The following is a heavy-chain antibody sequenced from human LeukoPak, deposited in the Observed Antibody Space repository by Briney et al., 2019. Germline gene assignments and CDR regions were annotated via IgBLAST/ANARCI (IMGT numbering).Heavy chain of an antibody. D-gene: IGHD1-1*01. CDR2: VYSSGST. CDR3: ARHWTTATHYYPLDF. J-gene: IGHJ4*02. CDR1: GGSINNSSYY. V-gene: IGHV4-39*01. Sequence: SETLSLTCTVSGGSINNSSYYWAWIRQPPGKGLEWIGSVYSSGSTYYNPSLKIPVTLSADTSKNQLSLKLHPVTAADTAVYYCARHWTTATHYYPLDFWGQGTLVTVSS.